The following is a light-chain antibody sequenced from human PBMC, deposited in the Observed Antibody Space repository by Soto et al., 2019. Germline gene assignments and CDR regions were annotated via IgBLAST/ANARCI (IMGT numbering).Light chain of an antibody. CDR2: EVN. V-gene: IGLV2-8*01. J-gene: IGLJ3*02. CDR3: SSRTGTNIGWV. Sequence: QSALTQPPSASGSPGQSVTISCTGTSSDVGTSDYVSWYQLHPGKAPKLIIYEVNKRPSGVPDRFSGSRSGNTASLTVSGLQAEDESDYSCSSRTGTNIGWVFGGGTKRTVL. CDR1: SSDVGTSDY.